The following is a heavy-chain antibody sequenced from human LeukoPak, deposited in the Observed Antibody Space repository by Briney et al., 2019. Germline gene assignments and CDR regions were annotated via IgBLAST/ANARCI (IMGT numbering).Heavy chain of an antibody. CDR2: VSGSGGGT. J-gene: IGHJ4*02. V-gene: IGHV3-23*01. CDR3: VSRIQVGAVAGQVDY. D-gene: IGHD6-19*01. CDR1: GFTFSSYA. Sequence: GGSLRLSCAASGFTFSSYAMTWVRQAPGKGLEWVSAVSGSGGGTYYADSVKGRFTISRDNSKNTLYLQMNSLRAEDTAVYYCVSRIQVGAVAGQVDYWGQGTLVTVSS.